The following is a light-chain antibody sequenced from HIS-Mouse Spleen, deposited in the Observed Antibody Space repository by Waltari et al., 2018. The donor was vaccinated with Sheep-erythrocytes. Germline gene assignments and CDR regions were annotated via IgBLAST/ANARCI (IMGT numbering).Light chain of an antibody. CDR1: KLGDKY. CDR2: QDS. Sequence: SYELTQPPSVSVSPGQTASITRYGDKLGDKYACWYQQKPGQSPVLVIYQDSKRPSGIPERFSGSNSGNTATLTISGTQAMDEADYYCQAWDSSTAWNVVFGGGTKLTVL. CDR3: QAWDSSTAWNVV. J-gene: IGLJ2*01. V-gene: IGLV3-1*01.